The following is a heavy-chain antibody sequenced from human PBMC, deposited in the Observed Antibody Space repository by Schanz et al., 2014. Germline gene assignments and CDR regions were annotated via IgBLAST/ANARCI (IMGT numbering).Heavy chain of an antibody. CDR1: GDTLSSYG. J-gene: IGHJ4*02. CDR2: INPSGGNA. Sequence: QVQLVQSGAEVKKPGSSVTVSCKASGDTLSSYGISWVRQAPGQGLEWMGIINPSGGNANYARKFQGRVTMTRDTSTDTVYMELSSLRSEDTAVYYCARAAYGGYTSTPLRYWGQGTLVTVSS. D-gene: IGHD5-12*01. CDR3: ARAAYGGYTSTPLRY. V-gene: IGHV1-46*01.